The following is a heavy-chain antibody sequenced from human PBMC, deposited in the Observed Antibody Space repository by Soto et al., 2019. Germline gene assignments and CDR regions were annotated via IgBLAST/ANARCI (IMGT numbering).Heavy chain of an antibody. CDR3: ARDLAYCGGDCYPIDY. D-gene: IGHD2-21*02. Sequence: QVQLVQCGAEVKKPGASVKVSCKASGYTFTSNGISWVRQAPGQGLEWMGWISAYNGNTNYAQKLQGRVTMTTDTSTSTAYMELRSLRSDDTAVYYCARDLAYCGGDCYPIDYWGQGTLVTVSS. J-gene: IGHJ4*02. V-gene: IGHV1-18*01. CDR2: ISAYNGNT. CDR1: GYTFTSNG.